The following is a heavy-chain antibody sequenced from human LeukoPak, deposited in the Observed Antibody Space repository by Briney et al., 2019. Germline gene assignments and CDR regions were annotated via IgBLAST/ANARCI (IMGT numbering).Heavy chain of an antibody. Sequence: ASVKVSCKASGYTFTGYYMHWVRQAPGQGLEWVGRINPNSGGTNYAQKFQGRVTTTRDTSISTAYMELSRLRSDDTAVYYCARGDLWYYYMDVWSKGTTVTVSS. V-gene: IGHV1-2*06. CDR3: ARGDLWYYYMDV. CDR2: INPNSGGT. CDR1: GYTFTGYY. J-gene: IGHJ6*03. D-gene: IGHD2-21*01.